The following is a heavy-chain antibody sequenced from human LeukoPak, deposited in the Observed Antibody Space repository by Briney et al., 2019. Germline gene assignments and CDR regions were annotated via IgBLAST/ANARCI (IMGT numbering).Heavy chain of an antibody. V-gene: IGHV1-18*01. CDR2: ISAYNGNT. D-gene: IGHD6-13*01. CDR1: GYTFTSYG. CDR3: ARVGIYSSSWYFDY. J-gene: IGHJ4*02. Sequence: ASVKVSCKASGYTFTSYGISWVRQAPGQGLEWMGWISAYNGNTNYAQKLQGRVTMTTDTSTSTAYMELRSLGSDDTAVYYCARVGIYSSSWYFDYWGQGTLVTVSS.